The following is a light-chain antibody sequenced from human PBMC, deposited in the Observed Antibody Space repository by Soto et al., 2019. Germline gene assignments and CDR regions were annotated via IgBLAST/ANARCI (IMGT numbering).Light chain of an antibody. Sequence: PGERVTLSCRASQSVSSSYLTWYQQKPGQAPRLLIYGASTRATGIPARFSGSGSGTDFTLTISSLQPEDFAVYYCQQYNTWPPETFGQGTKVDIK. CDR2: GAS. CDR1: QSVSSSY. J-gene: IGKJ1*01. V-gene: IGKV3D-7*01. CDR3: QQYNTWPPET.